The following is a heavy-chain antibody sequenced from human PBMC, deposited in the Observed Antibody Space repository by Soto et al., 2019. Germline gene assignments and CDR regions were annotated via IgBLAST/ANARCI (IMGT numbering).Heavy chain of an antibody. Sequence: QLHLVQSGAVVKKPGASVTVSCSASGYPVTAYYMHWVRQAPGRGLEWMGGINPATGAAKYTQTFQGRVPLARATSTSTVFMELSGLTSGDTAVFYWARGGGVGVAGSAAFDMWGQGTLVTVSS. D-gene: IGHD3-3*01. CDR3: ARGGGVGVAGSAAFDM. V-gene: IGHV1-2*02. CDR1: GYPVTAYY. CDR2: INPATGAA. J-gene: IGHJ3*02.